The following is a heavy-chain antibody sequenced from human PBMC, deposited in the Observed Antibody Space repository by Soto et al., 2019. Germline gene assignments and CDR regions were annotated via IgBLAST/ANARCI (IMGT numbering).Heavy chain of an antibody. D-gene: IGHD3-22*01. Sequence: PGGSLRLSCAASGFIFTNAWMNWVRQAPGKGLEWVGRIKRKTDGGTTDYAAPVKGRFTISRDDSKNTLYLEMNSLKTEDTAVYYCTTVFYDSSGYPDSWGQGTLVTVSS. CDR1: GFIFTNAW. J-gene: IGHJ4*02. CDR2: IKRKTDGGTT. V-gene: IGHV3-15*07. CDR3: TTVFYDSSGYPDS.